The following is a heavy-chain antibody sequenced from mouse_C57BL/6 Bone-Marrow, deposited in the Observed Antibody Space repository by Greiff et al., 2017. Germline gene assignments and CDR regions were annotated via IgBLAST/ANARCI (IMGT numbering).Heavy chain of an antibody. J-gene: IGHJ4*01. D-gene: IGHD2-3*01. V-gene: IGHV1-7*01. CDR2: INPSSGYT. CDR3: GYDGYYGDYAMDY. Sequence: VQVVESGAELAKPGASVKLSCKASGYTFTSYWMHWVKQRPGQGLEWIGYINPSSGYTKYNQKFKDKATLTADKSSSTAYMQLSSLTYEDSAVYYCGYDGYYGDYAMDYWGQGTSVTVSS. CDR1: GYTFTSYW.